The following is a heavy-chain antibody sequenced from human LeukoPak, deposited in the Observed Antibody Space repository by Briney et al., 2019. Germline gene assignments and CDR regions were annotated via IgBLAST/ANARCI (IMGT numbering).Heavy chain of an antibody. J-gene: IGHJ4*02. CDR2: ITSRRSNI. D-gene: IGHD5-12*01. CDR1: GFTFSSYS. V-gene: IGHV3-21*01. Sequence: GGSLRLSCAASGFTFSSYSMSWVRQAPGKGLEWVSSITSRRSNIYYADAVRGRFTISRDNAEKSLYRQMYSLRAEDTAVYYCARAGGIESAFDWGQGTLVTVSS. CDR3: ARAGGIESAFD.